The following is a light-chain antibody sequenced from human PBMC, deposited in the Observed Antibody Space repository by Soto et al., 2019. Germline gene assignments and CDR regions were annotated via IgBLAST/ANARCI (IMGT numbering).Light chain of an antibody. V-gene: IGKV3-20*01. Sequence: EIVLTQSPGTLSLSPGERATLSCRASQSVSGNCLAWYQHKPGQAPRLLIYSASNRATDIPDRFSGSGSAXXXXXXIXSLEPEDFAVYYCRQYCTSPQTFGPGTKVDI. CDR2: SAS. CDR1: QSVSGNC. CDR3: RQYCTSPQT. J-gene: IGKJ3*01.